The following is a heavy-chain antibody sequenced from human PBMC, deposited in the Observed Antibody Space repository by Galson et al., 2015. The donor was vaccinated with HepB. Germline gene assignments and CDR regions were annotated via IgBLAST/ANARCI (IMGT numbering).Heavy chain of an antibody. CDR1: GFTFDDYG. Sequence: SLRLPCAASGFTFDDYGMTWVRQIPGKGLEWVSGIHWHGGRTTYADSVRGRFTISRDNAKNSLYLQMNNLRAEDTALYYCARDADTALKEYNYYYYGLDVWGQGTTVTVSS. CDR3: ARDADTALKEYNYYYYGLDV. J-gene: IGHJ6*02. D-gene: IGHD5-18*01. CDR2: IHWHGGRT. V-gene: IGHV3-20*04.